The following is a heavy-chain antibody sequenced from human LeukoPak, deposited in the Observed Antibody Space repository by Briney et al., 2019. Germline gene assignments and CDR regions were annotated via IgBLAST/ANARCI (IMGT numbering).Heavy chain of an antibody. Sequence: GGSLRLSCAASGFTFSNAWMSWVRQAPGKGLEWVGRIKSKTDGGTTDYAAPVKGRFTISRDDSKNTLFVQMNSLRAEDTAVYYCARAPHDSSGYYYFSSSAFDIWGQGTMVTVSS. CDR1: GFTFSNAW. CDR2: IKSKTDGGTT. D-gene: IGHD3-22*01. V-gene: IGHV3-15*01. CDR3: ARAPHDSSGYYYFSSSAFDI. J-gene: IGHJ3*02.